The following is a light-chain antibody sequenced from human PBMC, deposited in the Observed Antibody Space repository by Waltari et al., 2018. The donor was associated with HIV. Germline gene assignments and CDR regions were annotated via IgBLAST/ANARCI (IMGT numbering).Light chain of an antibody. CDR1: QSVSSSY. J-gene: IGKJ5*01. CDR3: QQYGSSLIT. V-gene: IGKV3-20*01. CDR2: GAS. Sequence: EIVLTQSPGTLSLSPGERATLSCRASQSVSSSYLAWYQQKPGQAPRLLIYGASSRATGIPDRGSGSGSGTDFTLTISRREPEDFAVYYCQQYGSSLITFGQGTRLEIK.